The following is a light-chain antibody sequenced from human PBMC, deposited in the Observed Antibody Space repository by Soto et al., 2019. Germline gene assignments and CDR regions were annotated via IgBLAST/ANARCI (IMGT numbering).Light chain of an antibody. CDR1: SSDIGGYNY. CDR2: GVS. CDR3: TSYTSASTPYV. J-gene: IGLJ1*01. Sequence: QSALTQPASVSGSPGQSITTSCTGTSSDIGGYNYVSWYQQYPGKAPKLMIFGVSDRPSGVSNRFSGSKSGTTTSLTISGLQAEDEADYYCTSYTSASTPYVFGSGTKVTVL. V-gene: IGLV2-14*01.